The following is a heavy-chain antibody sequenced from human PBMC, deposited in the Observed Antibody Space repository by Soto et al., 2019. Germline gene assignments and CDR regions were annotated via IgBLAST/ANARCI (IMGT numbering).Heavy chain of an antibody. CDR3: AKDPYSSGWYYYFDY. CDR1: GFTFSTYA. V-gene: IGHV3-23*01. CDR2: ISGVGETIT. D-gene: IGHD6-19*01. Sequence: GGSLRLSCAASGFTFSTYAMSWVRQAPGKGLEWVSAISGVGETITYYADSVKGRFTISRDNSKNTLYLQMISLRAEDTAVYYCAKDPYSSGWYYYFDYWGQGTLVTVSS. J-gene: IGHJ4*01.